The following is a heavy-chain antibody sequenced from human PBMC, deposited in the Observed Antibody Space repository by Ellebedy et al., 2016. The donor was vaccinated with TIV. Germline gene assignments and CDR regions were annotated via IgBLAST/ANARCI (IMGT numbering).Heavy chain of an antibody. J-gene: IGHJ4*02. CDR2: IYYTGST. D-gene: IGHD2-15*01. CDR3: ARLEYCSGGSCPDFGDY. V-gene: IGHV4-39*01. Sequence: MPSETLSLTCTVSGGSLSTSSYYWGWIRQPPGKGLEWIGSIYYTGSTFYNASLKSRVSISVDTSKNQFSLRLNSVTAADTAVYYCARLEYCSGGSCPDFGDYWGQGTLVTVSS. CDR1: GGSLSTSSYY.